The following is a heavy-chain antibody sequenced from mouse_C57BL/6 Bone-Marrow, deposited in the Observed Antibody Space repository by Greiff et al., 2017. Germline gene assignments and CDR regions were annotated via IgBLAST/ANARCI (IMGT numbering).Heavy chain of an antibody. CDR3: ARGPITSVTGFDY. Sequence: VHVKQSGAELVKPGASVKLSCTASGFNIKDYYMHWVKQRTEQGLEWIGRIDPEDGETKYAPKFQGKATITADTSSNTAYLQLSSLTSEDTAVYYCARGPITSVTGFDYWGQGTTLTVSS. CDR1: GFNIKDYY. D-gene: IGHD1-1*01. V-gene: IGHV14-2*01. J-gene: IGHJ2*01. CDR2: IDPEDGET.